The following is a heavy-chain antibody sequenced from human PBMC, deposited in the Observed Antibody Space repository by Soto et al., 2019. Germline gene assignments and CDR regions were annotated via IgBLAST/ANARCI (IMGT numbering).Heavy chain of an antibody. CDR1: GFTFSSYA. Sequence: GVLRLSCAASGFTFSSYAMSWVRQAPGKGLEWVSAISGSGGSTYYADSVKGRFTISRDNSKNTLYLQMNSLRAEDTAVYYCAKDGGDCSGGSCFDYWGQGTLVTVSS. CDR3: AKDGGDCSGGSCFDY. J-gene: IGHJ4*02. D-gene: IGHD2-15*01. CDR2: ISGSGGST. V-gene: IGHV3-23*01.